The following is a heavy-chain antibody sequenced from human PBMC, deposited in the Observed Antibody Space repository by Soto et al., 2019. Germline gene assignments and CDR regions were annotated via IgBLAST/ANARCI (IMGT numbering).Heavy chain of an antibody. Sequence: SETLSLTCTVSGGSISSGGYYWSWIRQHPGKGLEWIGYIYYSGSTYYNPSLKSRVTISVDTSKNQFSLKLSSVTAADTAVYYCARDLTDYYGSGSYYNWFDPWGQGTLVTVSS. CDR1: GGSISSGGYY. D-gene: IGHD3-10*01. CDR3: ARDLTDYYGSGSYYNWFDP. CDR2: IYYSGST. V-gene: IGHV4-31*03. J-gene: IGHJ5*02.